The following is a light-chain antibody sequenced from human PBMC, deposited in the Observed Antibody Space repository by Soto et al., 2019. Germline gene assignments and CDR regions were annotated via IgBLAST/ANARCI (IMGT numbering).Light chain of an antibody. CDR3: QQYSSYPST. Sequence: DIEMTQSPATLSASVGDRVTITCRASQSISTSLAWYQQKPGKHPHLLIYKASSCESGFPSRFSGSGSGTEFAHTISSLQPDDFANYYCQQYSSYPSTFGQGTKVEIK. CDR2: KAS. V-gene: IGKV1-5*03. J-gene: IGKJ2*01. CDR1: QSISTS.